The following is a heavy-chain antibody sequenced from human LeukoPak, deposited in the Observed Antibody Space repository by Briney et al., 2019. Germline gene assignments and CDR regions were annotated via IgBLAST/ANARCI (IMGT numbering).Heavy chain of an antibody. CDR2: ISGSSSYI. J-gene: IGHJ4*02. V-gene: IGHV3-21*04. D-gene: IGHD3-10*01. CDR1: GFTFSTYN. Sequence: GGSLRLSCAASGFTFSTYNMNWVRQAPGKGLEWVSSISGSSSYIYYADSVKGRFSISRDNAKNSLYLQMNSLRAEDTAVYYCAKERSDAMVRGVVDYWGQGTLVTVSS. CDR3: AKERSDAMVRGVVDY.